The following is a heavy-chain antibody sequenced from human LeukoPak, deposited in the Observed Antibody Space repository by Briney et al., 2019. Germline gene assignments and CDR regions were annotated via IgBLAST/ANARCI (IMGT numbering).Heavy chain of an antibody. CDR1: GFSFNTYS. CDR3: LRGDRRDY. J-gene: IGHJ4*02. V-gene: IGHV3-21*06. Sequence: KTGGSLRLSCEASGFSFNTYSMNWARQAPGKGLERVSSIDSSGGYMFYADSVKGRLIISRDNAKDSLYLQMNSLRVEDTAVYYCLRGDRRDYWGQGTLVTVSS. CDR2: IDSSGGYM.